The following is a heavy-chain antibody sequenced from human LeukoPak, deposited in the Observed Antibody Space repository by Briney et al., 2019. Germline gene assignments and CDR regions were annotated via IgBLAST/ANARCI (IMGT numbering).Heavy chain of an antibody. CDR2: INPNTAGT. Sequence: ASVTLSCKASGYTCSGYCLHWVRLAPGQGLEWMGWINPNTAGTNYAQKFLGGVTLTWDTSISTAYMELNRLTSDDTAVYYCATSAGDYRAGHYYYMGVWGKGTSVTVSS. CDR1: GYTCSGYC. CDR3: ATSAGDYRAGHYYYMGV. V-gene: IGHV1-2*02. J-gene: IGHJ6*03. D-gene: IGHD4-11*01.